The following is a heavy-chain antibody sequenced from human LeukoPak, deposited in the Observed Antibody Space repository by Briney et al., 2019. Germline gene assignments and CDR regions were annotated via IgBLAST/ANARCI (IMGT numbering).Heavy chain of an antibody. CDR2: FNPYSGGA. CDR1: GYTFTVYY. CDR3: ARIHQSITIFGVVIDALDI. J-gene: IGHJ3*02. D-gene: IGHD3-3*01. V-gene: IGHV1-2*02. Sequence: ASVKVSCKASGYTFTVYYVHWVRQAPGQGLEWMGWFNPYSGGANYAQKFQGRVAMTSDTSISTAYMELSRLRSDDTAVYYCARIHQSITIFGVVIDALDIWGQGTMVTVSS.